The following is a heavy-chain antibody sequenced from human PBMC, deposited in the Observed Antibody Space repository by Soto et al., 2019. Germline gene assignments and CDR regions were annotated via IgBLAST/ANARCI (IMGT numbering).Heavy chain of an antibody. CDR1: GVSIGSHF. Sequence: QVQLQESGPRLVKPSETLSLTCSVSGVSIGSHFWSWIRQAPGKGPELVGYIYHTVNTNYNHALKSRATISRATAEKPLSLLLSSVTAAYTAVYYWARLQYTVVPAVDIWGQGPMVTVSS. CDR2: IYHTVNT. J-gene: IGHJ3*02. D-gene: IGHD2-15*01. V-gene: IGHV4-59*11. CDR3: ARLQYTVVPAVDI.